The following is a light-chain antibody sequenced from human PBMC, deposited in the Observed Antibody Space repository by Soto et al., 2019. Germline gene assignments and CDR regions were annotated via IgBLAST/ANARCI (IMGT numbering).Light chain of an antibody. J-gene: IGKJ1*01. CDR1: QSVSSSY. CDR3: QQYGSSPRT. V-gene: IGKV3-20*01. Sequence: EIVLTQSPGTLSLSPGERATLSCRASQSVSSSYLAWYQQKPGQAPRLLIYGASSRATGIPDRFSGSGSGTDFTLIISRLEPEDSALYYCQQYGSSPRTFGQGTKVEIK. CDR2: GAS.